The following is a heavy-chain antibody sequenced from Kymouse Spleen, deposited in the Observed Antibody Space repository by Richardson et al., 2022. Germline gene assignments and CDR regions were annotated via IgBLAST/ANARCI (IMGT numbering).Heavy chain of an antibody. CDR2: IWYDGSNK. CDR1: GFTFSSYG. J-gene: IGHJ5*02. D-gene: IGHD6-13*01. CDR3: ASLAAAGPNWFDP. Sequence: QVQLVESGGGVVQPGRSLRLSCAASGFTFSSYGMHWVRQAPGKGLEWVAVIWYDGSNKYYADSVKGRFTISRDNSKNTLYLQMNSLRAEDTAVYYCASLAAAGPNWFDPWGQGTLVTVSS. V-gene: IGHV3-33*01.